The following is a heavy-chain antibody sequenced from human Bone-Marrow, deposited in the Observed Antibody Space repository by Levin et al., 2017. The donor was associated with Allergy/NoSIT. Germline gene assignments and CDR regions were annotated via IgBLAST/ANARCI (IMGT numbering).Heavy chain of an antibody. J-gene: IGHJ4*02. Sequence: SCTVSGASISGGGYHWSWIRQHAGQGLQWIGYIYYSGSTYYNPSLKSRVIISVDTSKNQFSLKVSSTTAADTAVYYCAREDGSTLHCWGQGTLVTVSS. V-gene: IGHV4-31*03. CDR1: GASISGGGYH. CDR2: IYYSGST. CDR3: AREDGSTLHC. D-gene: IGHD2-2*03.